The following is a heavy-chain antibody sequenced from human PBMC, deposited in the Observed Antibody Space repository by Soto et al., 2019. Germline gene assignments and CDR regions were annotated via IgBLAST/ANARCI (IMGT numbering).Heavy chain of an antibody. D-gene: IGHD6-6*01. V-gene: IGHV4-59*01. CDR1: GGSISGYY. CDR3: ATMSIAALLDF. Sequence: LSLTCTVSGGSISGYYWSWIRQPPGKGLEWIGYIYNSGSTNYNPSLKSRVTISVDTSKNQFSLKLSSVTAADTAVYYCATMSIAALLDFWGQGTLVTVSS. J-gene: IGHJ4*02. CDR2: IYNSGST.